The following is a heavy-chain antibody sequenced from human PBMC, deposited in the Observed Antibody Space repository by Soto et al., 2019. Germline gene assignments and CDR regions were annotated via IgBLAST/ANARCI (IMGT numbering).Heavy chain of an antibody. V-gene: IGHV4-59*01. CDR2: IHSSGST. D-gene: IGHD2-15*01. Sequence: SETLSLTCTVSGGSISGSFWTWVRQPPGRGLEWIGYIHSSGSTSYNPSLKSRVTISVDTSKNQFSLKLSSVTAADTAIYYCARYCSGGGCSSKSLDYWGQGALVTVSS. CDR1: GGSISGSF. CDR3: ARYCSGGGCSSKSLDY. J-gene: IGHJ4*02.